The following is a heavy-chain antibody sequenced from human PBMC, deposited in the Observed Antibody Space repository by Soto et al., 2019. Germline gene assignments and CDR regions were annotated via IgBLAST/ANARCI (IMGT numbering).Heavy chain of an antibody. CDR1: GFSLSTLGTC. V-gene: IGHV2-70*01. CDR2: INWDNNE. Sequence: SGPTLVNPTQTLTLTCTFSGFSLSTLGTCVTWIRQPPGKALECLALINWDNNEYYNPSLKTRLTISRDTSKNQVVLTMTNVDPVDTATYYCARIPHYSDSYYMDYWGQGTLVTVSS. CDR3: ARIPHYSDSYYMDY. D-gene: IGHD2-21*01. J-gene: IGHJ4*02.